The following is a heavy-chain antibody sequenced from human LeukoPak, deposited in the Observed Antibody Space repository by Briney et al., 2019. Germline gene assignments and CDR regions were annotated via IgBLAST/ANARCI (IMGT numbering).Heavy chain of an antibody. J-gene: IGHJ4*02. CDR2: IIPILGIA. Sequence: SVKVSCKASGGTFSSYTISWVRQAPGQGLEWMGRIIPILGIANYAQKFQGRVTITADKSTRNAYMELSSLRSEDTAVYYCARESMVRGVNNSDYWGQGTLVTVSS. CDR1: GGTFSSYT. D-gene: IGHD3-10*01. V-gene: IGHV1-69*04. CDR3: ARESMVRGVNNSDY.